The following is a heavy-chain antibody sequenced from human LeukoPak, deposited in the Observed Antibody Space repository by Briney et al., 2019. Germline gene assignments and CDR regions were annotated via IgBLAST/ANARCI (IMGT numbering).Heavy chain of an antibody. J-gene: IGHJ6*02. CDR1: GYTFTGYY. D-gene: IGHD6-13*01. CDR2: INPNSGGT. Sequence: ASVKVSCKASGYTFTGYYMHWVRRAPGQGLEWMGWINPNSGGTNYAQKFQGRVTMTRDTSISTAYMELSRLRSDDTAVYYCARDGLPYSSSWYYYYYYGMDVWGQGTTVTVSS. CDR3: ARDGLPYSSSWYYYYYYGMDV. V-gene: IGHV1-2*02.